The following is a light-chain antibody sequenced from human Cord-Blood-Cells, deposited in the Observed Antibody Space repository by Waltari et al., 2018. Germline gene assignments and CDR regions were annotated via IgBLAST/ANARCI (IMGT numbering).Light chain of an antibody. V-gene: IGLV2-14*01. CDR1: SSDVGGYNY. J-gene: IGLJ2*01. Sequence: QSALTQPASGSGSPGQSITISCTGTSSDVGGYNYIAWYQQLPGKAPKLMIYDVSNRPSGVSNRFSGSKSGNTASLTISGLQAENEADYYCSSYTSSSTVVFGGGTKLTVL. CDR3: SSYTSSSTVV. CDR2: DVS.